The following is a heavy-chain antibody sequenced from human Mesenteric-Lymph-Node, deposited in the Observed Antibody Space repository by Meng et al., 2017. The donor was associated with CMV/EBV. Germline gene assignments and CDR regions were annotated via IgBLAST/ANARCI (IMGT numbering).Heavy chain of an antibody. Sequence: SETLSLTCTVSGGSVSSGSYYWSWIRQPPGKGLEWIGSIYYSGSTYYNPSLKSRVTISVDTSKNQFSLKLSSVTAADTAVYYCARDGRTYCGGDCYSGLNWFDPWGQGTLVTVSS. V-gene: IGHV4-39*07. CDR2: IYYSGST. CDR1: GGSVSSGSYY. CDR3: ARDGRTYCGGDCYSGLNWFDP. D-gene: IGHD2-21*01. J-gene: IGHJ5*02.